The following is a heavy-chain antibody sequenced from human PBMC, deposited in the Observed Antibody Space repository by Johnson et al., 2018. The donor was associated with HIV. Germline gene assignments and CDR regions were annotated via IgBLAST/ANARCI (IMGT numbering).Heavy chain of an antibody. Sequence: VQLVESGGGVVQSGRSLRLSCAASGFTFSSYGMHWVRQAPGKGLEWVAVMWYDGSNKYYADSVKGRFTISRDNSKNTLYLQMNSLRAEDTAVYYCARDSPLDAFDIWGQGTMVTVSS. CDR2: MWYDGSNK. J-gene: IGHJ3*02. CDR1: GFTFSSYG. V-gene: IGHV3-33*01. CDR3: ARDSPLDAFDI.